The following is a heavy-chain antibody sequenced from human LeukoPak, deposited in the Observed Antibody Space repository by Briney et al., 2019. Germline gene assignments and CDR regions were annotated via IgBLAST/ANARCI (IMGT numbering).Heavy chain of an antibody. V-gene: IGHV3-23*01. Sequence: PGGSLRLSCAASGITLSNYGMSWVRQAPGKGLEWVAGISDRGSRTNYADSVKGRFTISTDHPKNTLYLQMNSLRAEDTAVYYCARAVGYYYYMDVWGKGTTVTVSS. CDR2: ISDRGSRT. CDR1: GITLSNYG. J-gene: IGHJ6*03. CDR3: ARAVGYYYYMDV.